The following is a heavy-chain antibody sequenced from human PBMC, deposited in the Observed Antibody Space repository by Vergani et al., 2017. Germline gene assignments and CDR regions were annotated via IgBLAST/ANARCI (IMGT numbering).Heavy chain of an antibody. CDR3: AREGCSSTSCYPHPTFFY. J-gene: IGHJ4*02. Sequence: EVQLVESGGGLVQPGGSLRLSCAASGFTFSSYEMNWVRQAPGKGLEWVSYISSSGSTIYYADSVKGRFTISRDNAKNSLYLQMNSLRAEDTAVYYCAREGCSSTSCYPHPTFFYWGQGTLVTVSS. V-gene: IGHV3-48*03. D-gene: IGHD2-2*01. CDR1: GFTFSSYE. CDR2: ISSSGSTI.